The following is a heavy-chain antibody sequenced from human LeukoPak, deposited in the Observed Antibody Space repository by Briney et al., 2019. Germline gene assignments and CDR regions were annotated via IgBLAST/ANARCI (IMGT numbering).Heavy chain of an antibody. Sequence: SETLSLTCTVSGGSISSFYWSWIRQPPGKGLEWIGYIYYSGNTNYNPSLKSRVTISVDRSKNQFSLKLSSVTAADTAIYYCAKGDPTFLFWYFDLWGRGTLVTVSS. CDR2: IYYSGNT. V-gene: IGHV4-59*01. CDR3: AKGDPTFLFWYFDL. J-gene: IGHJ2*01. CDR1: GGSISSFY. D-gene: IGHD3-16*01.